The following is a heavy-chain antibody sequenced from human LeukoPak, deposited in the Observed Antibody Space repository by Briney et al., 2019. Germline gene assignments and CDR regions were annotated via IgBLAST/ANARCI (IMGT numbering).Heavy chain of an antibody. CDR2: ISGSGGNT. V-gene: IGHV3-23*01. CDR1: GLTVSSSY. J-gene: IGHJ6*03. D-gene: IGHD2/OR15-2a*01. CDR3: AKTTSSYYYYMDV. Sequence: GGSLRLSCAASGLTVSSSYMTWVRQAPGKGLEWVSIISGSGGNTYYADSVKGRFTISRDNSKNTLYLQMNSLRAEDTAVYYCAKTTSSYYYYMDVWGKGTTVTVSS.